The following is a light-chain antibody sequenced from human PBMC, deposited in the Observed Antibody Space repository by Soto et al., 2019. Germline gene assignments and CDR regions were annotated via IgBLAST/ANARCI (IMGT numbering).Light chain of an antibody. CDR3: QQYGGSPWT. V-gene: IGKV3-20*01. CDR2: GAS. J-gene: IGKJ1*01. CDR1: ESVSNNY. Sequence: EIVFTQVSRTLALSPGERATLSCRASESVSNNYLAWYQQRPGQAPRLLIYGASIRATDIPGRFGGHGSGTDFILSINRLEPEDSAVYYCQQYGGSPWTFGQGTKVDIK.